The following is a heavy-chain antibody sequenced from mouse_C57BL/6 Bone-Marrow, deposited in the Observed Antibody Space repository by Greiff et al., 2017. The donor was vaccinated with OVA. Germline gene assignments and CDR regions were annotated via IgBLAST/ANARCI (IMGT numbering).Heavy chain of an antibody. J-gene: IGHJ1*03. Sequence: QVQLQQPGAELVKPGASVKLSCKASGYTFTSYWMHWVKQRPGRGLEWIGRIDHNSGGTKYNEKFKSKATLTVDNPSSTAYMPLSSLTSADSAAYYCARETPSDSGSSYAYWYFDVWGTGTTVTVSS. CDR1: GYTFTSYW. CDR2: IDHNSGGT. D-gene: IGHD1-1*01. V-gene: IGHV1-72*01. CDR3: ARETPSDSGSSYAYWYFDV.